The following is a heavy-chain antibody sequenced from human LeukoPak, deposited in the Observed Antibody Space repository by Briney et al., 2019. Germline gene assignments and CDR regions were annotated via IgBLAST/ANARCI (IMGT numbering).Heavy chain of an antibody. D-gene: IGHD3-22*01. CDR3: ANPNYYDSSGYYSDDY. J-gene: IGHJ4*02. Sequence: GGSLRLSRAASGFTFSSYGMHWVRQAPGKGLEWVAVISYDGSNKYYADSVKGRFTISRDNSKNTLYLQMNSLRAEDTAVYYCANPNYYDSSGYYSDDYWGQGTLVTVSS. CDR2: ISYDGSNK. V-gene: IGHV3-30*18. CDR1: GFTFSSYG.